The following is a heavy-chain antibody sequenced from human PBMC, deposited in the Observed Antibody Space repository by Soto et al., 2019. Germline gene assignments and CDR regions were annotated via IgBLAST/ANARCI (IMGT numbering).Heavy chain of an antibody. J-gene: IGHJ4*02. Sequence: SETLSLTRTVSSGSVSSGSYYWRWIRQLPGKGLEWIGYIYHTGSTFYNPSLKSRVTISLDTSKSQFSLKLTSVTAADTAMYFCAGSGARSIFDYWGPGTLVNVSS. V-gene: IGHV4-31*03. CDR1: SGSVSSGSYY. CDR2: IYHTGST. CDR3: AGSGARSIFDY.